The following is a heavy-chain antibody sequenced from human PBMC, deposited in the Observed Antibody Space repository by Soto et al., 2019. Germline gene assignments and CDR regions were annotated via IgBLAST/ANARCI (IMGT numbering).Heavy chain of an antibody. D-gene: IGHD1-26*01. J-gene: IGHJ6*02. CDR1: GGSFSGYY. CDR2: INHSGST. Sequence: PSETLSLTCAVYGGSFSGYYWSWIRQPPWKGLEWIGEINHSGSTNYNPSLKGRVTISVDTSKNQFSLKLSSVTAADTAVYYCARGRGCLDVWGQGTTVTVSS. CDR3: ARGRGCLDV. V-gene: IGHV4-34*01.